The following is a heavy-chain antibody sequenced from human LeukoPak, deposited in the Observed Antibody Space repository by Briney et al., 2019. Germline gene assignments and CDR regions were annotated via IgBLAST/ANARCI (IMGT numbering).Heavy chain of an antibody. Sequence: GGSLRLSCAASGFTFSSYTMSWVSQAPGKGLEWVSTITTSDGNTYYADSVKGRFTVSRDNPKNTLFLQMNSLRAEDTAVYYCAKDGGLWVSAHWGDSWGRGTLVTVSS. J-gene: IGHJ4*02. CDR1: GFTFSSYT. CDR3: AKDGGLWVSAHWGDS. D-gene: IGHD7-27*01. CDR2: ITTSDGNT. V-gene: IGHV3-23*01.